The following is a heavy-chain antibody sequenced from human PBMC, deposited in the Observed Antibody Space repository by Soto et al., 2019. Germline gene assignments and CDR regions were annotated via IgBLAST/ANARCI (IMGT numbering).Heavy chain of an antibody. CDR2: VYYSGNT. J-gene: IGHJ6*03. CDR3: ARKGAAASYAHYYMDV. CDR1: GGSISPCY. V-gene: IGHV4-59*01. D-gene: IGHD6-13*01. Sequence: SETLSLTRTVSGGSISPCYWSWIRQPPGKGLEWIGYVYYSGNTNYNPSLESRVTISVDTSRNRFSLNLTSATAADTAVYYCARKGAAASYAHYYMDVWGRGTAVTVSS.